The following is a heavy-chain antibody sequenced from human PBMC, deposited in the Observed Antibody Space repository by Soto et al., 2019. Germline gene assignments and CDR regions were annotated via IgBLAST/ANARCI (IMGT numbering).Heavy chain of an antibody. CDR3: ARCPIDHNWFDP. V-gene: IGHV4-59*01. D-gene: IGHD3-9*01. CDR1: GSDITTYS. J-gene: IGHJ5*02. CDR2: IYDTGST. Sequence: PSQTLPLTCTVSGSDITTYSWPWPRQFPGKGLEWIGHIYDTGSTTYNPSLKSRVTISVDTSNKQFSLRLTSVTAADTAVYYGARCPIDHNWFDPWGQGTLVTVSS.